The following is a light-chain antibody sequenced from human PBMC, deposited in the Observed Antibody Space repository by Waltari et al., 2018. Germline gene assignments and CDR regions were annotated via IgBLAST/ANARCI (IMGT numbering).Light chain of an antibody. Sequence: EIVVTQSPATLSVSPGERATLFCRASESVSTNLAWYQQKPGQAPRLLIHAAPTRAAGVPARFSGTGSGTEFTLIISSLQSEDFALYYCQQYNNGPPWTFGQGTRV. CDR1: ESVSTN. V-gene: IGKV3-15*01. CDR3: QQYNNGPPWT. J-gene: IGKJ1*01. CDR2: AAP.